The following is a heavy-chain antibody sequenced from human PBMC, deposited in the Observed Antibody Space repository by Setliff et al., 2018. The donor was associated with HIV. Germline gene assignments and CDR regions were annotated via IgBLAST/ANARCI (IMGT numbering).Heavy chain of an antibody. CDR3: ASHFGYCSSTSCEGY. D-gene: IGHD2-2*01. V-gene: IGHV3-48*01. J-gene: IGHJ4*02. CDR1: GFIFSTYS. Sequence: GGSLRLSCAASGFIFSTYSMNWVRQAPGRGLEWVSYISSSSTTIKYADSVKGRFTISRDNAKSSLYLQMNSLRAEDTAVYYCASHFGYCSSTSCEGYWGQGALVTVSS. CDR2: ISSSSTTI.